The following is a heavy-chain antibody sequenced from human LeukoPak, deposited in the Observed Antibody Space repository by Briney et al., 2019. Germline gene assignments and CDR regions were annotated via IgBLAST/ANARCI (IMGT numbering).Heavy chain of an antibody. V-gene: IGHV4-4*07. J-gene: IGHJ5*02. D-gene: IGHD3-3*01. CDR1: GRPISLYY. CDR2: IYTSGST. CDR3: ARDIRPITIFGVGNWFDP. Sequence: SETLSLTCTVSGRPISLYYWICIRQPAAKGLEWIGRIYTSGSTNYNPSLKSRGTMSVDTSKNQFSLKLSSVTAADTGVYYCARDIRPITIFGVGNWFDPWGQGTLVTVPS.